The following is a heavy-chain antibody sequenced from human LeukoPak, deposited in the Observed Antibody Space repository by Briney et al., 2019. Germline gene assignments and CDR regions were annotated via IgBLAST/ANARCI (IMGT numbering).Heavy chain of an antibody. D-gene: IGHD3-16*01. CDR1: GFTFSSYE. Sequence: GGSLRISCAASGFTFSSYEMNWVRQAPGKGLEWVSYIGSSGGTIYYADSVKGRFTISRDNTKNSLYLQMNSLRAEDTAVYCCARPKIGHFDYWGQGTLVTVSS. V-gene: IGHV3-48*03. CDR2: IGSSGGTI. J-gene: IGHJ4*02. CDR3: ARPKIGHFDY.